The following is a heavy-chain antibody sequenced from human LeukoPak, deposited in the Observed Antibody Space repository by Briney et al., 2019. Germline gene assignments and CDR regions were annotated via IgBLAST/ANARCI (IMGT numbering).Heavy chain of an antibody. CDR3: ARGDSSSWYYFDY. Sequence: GGSLRLSCAASGFTFSSYSMNWVRQAPGKGLEWVSSISSSSSYIYYADSVKGRFTISRDNAKNSLYLQMNSLRAEDTAAYYCARGDSSSWYYFDYWGQGTPVTVSS. D-gene: IGHD6-13*01. V-gene: IGHV3-21*01. J-gene: IGHJ4*02. CDR2: ISSSSSYI. CDR1: GFTFSSYS.